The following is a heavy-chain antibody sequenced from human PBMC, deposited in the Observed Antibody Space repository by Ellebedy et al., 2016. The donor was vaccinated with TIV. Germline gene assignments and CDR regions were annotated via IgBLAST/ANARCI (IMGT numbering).Heavy chain of an antibody. V-gene: IGHV3-7*03. CDR2: IKEDGSAR. D-gene: IGHD5-24*01. Sequence: PGGSLRLSCAVSGFSFSSCWMRWVRQAPGKGLEWVANIKEDGSARYYVDSVKGRFTISRDNAKNSLYLQMDSLRAEDTAVYYCAKDRGWLQHDYWGQGTLVTVSS. CDR3: AKDRGWLQHDY. CDR1: GFSFSSCW. J-gene: IGHJ4*02.